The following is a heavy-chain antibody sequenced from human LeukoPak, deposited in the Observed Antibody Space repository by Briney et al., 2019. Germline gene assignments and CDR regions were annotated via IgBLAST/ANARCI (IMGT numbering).Heavy chain of an antibody. Sequence: ASVKVSCKASGYTFTVYYIHWLRQAPGQGPEWMGWMIPNSGGTNYAQKFQDRVAMTRDTSINTAYMELSSLTYDDTAVYYCARGVLIQGRGAFDIWGQGAMVTVSS. CDR2: MIPNSGGT. CDR1: GYTFTVYY. J-gene: IGHJ3*02. V-gene: IGHV1-2*02. D-gene: IGHD3-9*01. CDR3: ARGVLIQGRGAFDI.